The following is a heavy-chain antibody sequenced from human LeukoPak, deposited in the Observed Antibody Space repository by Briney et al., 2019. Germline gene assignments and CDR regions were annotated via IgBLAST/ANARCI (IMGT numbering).Heavy chain of an antibody. CDR2: INPSGGST. CDR3: ARGRVGATSYYYFYMDV. D-gene: IGHD1-26*01. CDR1: GYTFTSYY. V-gene: IGHV1-46*01. Sequence: ASVKVSCKASGYTFTSYYMHWVRQAPGQGLEWMGIINPSGGSTSYAQKFQGRVTMTRDMSTSTVYMELSSLRSEDTAVYYCARGRVGATSYYYFYMDVWGKGTTVTVSS. J-gene: IGHJ6*03.